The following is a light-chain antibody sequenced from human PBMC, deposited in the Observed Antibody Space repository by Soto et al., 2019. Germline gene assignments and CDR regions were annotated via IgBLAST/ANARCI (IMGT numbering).Light chain of an antibody. J-gene: IGKJ3*01. V-gene: IGKV1-5*03. CDR3: QQYNSYPFT. CDR1: QSISSW. CDR2: KAS. Sequence: DIQMTQSPSTLSASVGDRVTITCRASQSISSWLAWYQQKPGKAPKLLIYKASSLESGVPSRFSGSGSGTEVTLTISSLQPDDFATYYCQQYNSYPFTFGLGTKVDIK.